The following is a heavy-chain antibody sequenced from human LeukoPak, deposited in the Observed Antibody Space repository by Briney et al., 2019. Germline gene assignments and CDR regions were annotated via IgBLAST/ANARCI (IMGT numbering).Heavy chain of an antibody. CDR1: GFPFSTYW. D-gene: IGHD3-16*01. Sequence: GGSLRLSCAASGFPFSTYWMTWVRQAPGKGLEWVANIKQDGSEKYYVDSVKVRFTISRDNAKNSLDLQMNSLRAEDTAVYYCARDYDWGQGTLVTVSS. CDR2: IKQDGSEK. J-gene: IGHJ4*02. V-gene: IGHV3-7*04. CDR3: ARDYD.